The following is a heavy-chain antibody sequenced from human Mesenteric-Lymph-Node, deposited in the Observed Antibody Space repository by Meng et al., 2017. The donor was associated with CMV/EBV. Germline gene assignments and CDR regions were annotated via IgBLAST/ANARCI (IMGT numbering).Heavy chain of an antibody. CDR2: IYYSGST. CDR1: GGSISNSNYY. CDR3: AREVRGTDFGVVISGGY. D-gene: IGHD3-3*01. V-gene: IGHV4-39*07. J-gene: IGHJ4*02. Sequence: SETLSLTCTVSGGSISNSNYYWGWIRQPPGKGLEWIGSIYYSGSTYYSPSLKSRVTISVDTSKNQFSLKLSSVTAADTAVYYCAREVRGTDFGVVISGGYWGQGTLVTVSS.